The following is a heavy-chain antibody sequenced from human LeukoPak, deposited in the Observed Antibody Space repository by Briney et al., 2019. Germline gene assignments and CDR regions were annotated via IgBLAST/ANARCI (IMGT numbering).Heavy chain of an antibody. Sequence: SGKFSCNASGRTFTIYAITWVRQAPGQGREWRGGIIPIFVTANYTQKFEGRVTLPKEESRSTAYMELSSLRSEDTAVYYCARVACSSTSCYRVYYFDYWGQGTLVTVSS. CDR2: IIPIFVTA. CDR3: ARVACSSTSCYRVYYFDY. J-gene: IGHJ4*02. CDR1: GRTFTIYA. V-gene: IGHV1-69*05. D-gene: IGHD2-2*02.